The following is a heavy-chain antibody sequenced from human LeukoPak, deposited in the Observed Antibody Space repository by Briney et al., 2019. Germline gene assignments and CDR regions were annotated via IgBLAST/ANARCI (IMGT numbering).Heavy chain of an antibody. J-gene: IGHJ4*02. CDR3: ARDRKAAVTYPDY. V-gene: IGHV3-48*03. CDR2: ISSSGRTM. D-gene: IGHD4-17*01. CDR1: GFTFSNYE. Sequence: QAGGSLRLSCGASGFTFSNYEMNWVRQAPGKGLEWLSYISSSGRTMYYADSVKGRFTISRDNAKNSLYLQMNSLRAEDTAVYYCARDRKAAVTYPDYWGQGTLVTVSP.